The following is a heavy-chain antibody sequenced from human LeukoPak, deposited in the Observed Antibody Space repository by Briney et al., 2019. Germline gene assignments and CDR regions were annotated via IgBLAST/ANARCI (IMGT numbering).Heavy chain of an antibody. CDR1: GFTFSSYA. Sequence: LPGGSLRLSCAASGFTFSSYAMHWVRQAPGKGLEWVAVISYDGSNKYYADSVKGRFTISRDNSKNTLYLQMNSLRAEDTAVYYCAKTPYYDSVAEYFQHWGQGTLVTVSS. D-gene: IGHD3-22*01. CDR2: ISYDGSNK. J-gene: IGHJ1*01. CDR3: AKTPYYDSVAEYFQH. V-gene: IGHV3-30-3*02.